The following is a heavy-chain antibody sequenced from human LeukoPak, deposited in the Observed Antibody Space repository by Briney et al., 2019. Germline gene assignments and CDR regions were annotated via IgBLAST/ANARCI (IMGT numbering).Heavy chain of an antibody. Sequence: GGSLRLSCAASGFTFSSYAMSWVRQAPGKGLEWVSGISTSGGTTSYADSVNGRFTISRDNPRNTLYMQMNSLRAEDTAVYYCAIIHRYYDGSGYWVQWGQGTLVTVSS. CDR1: GFTFSSYA. J-gene: IGHJ4*02. CDR2: ISTSGGTT. D-gene: IGHD3-22*01. CDR3: AIIHRYYDGSGYWVQ. V-gene: IGHV3-23*01.